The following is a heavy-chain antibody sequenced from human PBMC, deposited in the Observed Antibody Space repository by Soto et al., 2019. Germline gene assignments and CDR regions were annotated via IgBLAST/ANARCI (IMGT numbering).Heavy chain of an antibody. D-gene: IGHD3-22*01. V-gene: IGHV3-33*01. CDR1: GFTFSSYG. CDR3: ARDGTYYYDSSGYYCATYFDY. Sequence: QVQLVESGGGMVQPGRSLRLSCAASGFTFSSYGMHWVRQAPGKGLEWVAVIWYDGSNKYYADSVKGRFTISRDNSKNRLXLXMNSLRAEDTAVYYCARDGTYYYDSSGYYCATYFDYWGQGTLVTVSS. J-gene: IGHJ4*02. CDR2: IWYDGSNK.